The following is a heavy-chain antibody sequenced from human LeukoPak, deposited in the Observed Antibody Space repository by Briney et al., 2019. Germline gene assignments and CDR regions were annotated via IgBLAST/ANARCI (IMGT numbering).Heavy chain of an antibody. J-gene: IGHJ4*02. V-gene: IGHV3-53*01. Sequence: GGSLRLSCAASGFTGITNDMTWVPQAPGKGLEWVSVLYGDGNTKYADSVQGRFTISRDNSKNTMYLEMNSLSPHDTAVYYCVRGVEPLAANTLAYWGQGTLVTVSS. CDR3: VRGVEPLAANTLAY. CDR1: GFTGITND. CDR2: LYGDGNT. D-gene: IGHD1-14*01.